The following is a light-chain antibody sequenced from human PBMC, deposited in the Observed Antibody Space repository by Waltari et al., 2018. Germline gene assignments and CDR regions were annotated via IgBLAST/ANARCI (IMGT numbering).Light chain of an antibody. CDR1: QNIRNF. CDR3: QQSYSTPYT. J-gene: IGKJ2*01. Sequence: DIQMTQSPSSLSASVGDSVTITYRASQNIRNFLNWYQQKPGKAPRLLIYPATTLQTGVPARFSGNRSGTDFTLTIRDLQTEDFATYSCQQSYSTPYTFGQGTKMEI. V-gene: IGKV1-39*01. CDR2: PAT.